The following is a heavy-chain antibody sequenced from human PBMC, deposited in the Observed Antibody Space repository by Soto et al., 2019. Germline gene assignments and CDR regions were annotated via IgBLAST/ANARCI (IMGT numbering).Heavy chain of an antibody. CDR1: GYTFTSYY. Sequence: ASVKVSFKASGYTFTSYYIHWVRQSPGQEREWMGIINPSGGSTSYAQKFQGRVTMTRDTSTSTVYMELSSLRSEDTAAYYCARDLVPMVRGVIMGWFDPWGQGTLVTVSS. CDR2: INPSGGST. CDR3: ARDLVPMVRGVIMGWFDP. D-gene: IGHD3-10*01. V-gene: IGHV1-46*01. J-gene: IGHJ5*02.